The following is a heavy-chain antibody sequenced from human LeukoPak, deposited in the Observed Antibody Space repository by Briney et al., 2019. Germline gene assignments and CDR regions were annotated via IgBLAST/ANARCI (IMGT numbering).Heavy chain of an antibody. CDR1: GFTFSSSA. V-gene: IGHV3-48*03. J-gene: IGHJ6*04. Sequence: GGSLRLSCTTSGFTFSSSAMNWVRQAPGKGLEWVSYISSSGSTIYYADSVKGRFTISRDNAKNSLYLQMNSLRAEDTAVYYCAELGITMIGGVWGKGTTVTISS. CDR3: AELGITMIGGV. CDR2: ISSSGSTI. D-gene: IGHD3-10*02.